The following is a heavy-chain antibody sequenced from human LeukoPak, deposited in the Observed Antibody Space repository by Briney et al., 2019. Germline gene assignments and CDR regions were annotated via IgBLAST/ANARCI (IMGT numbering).Heavy chain of an antibody. J-gene: IGHJ3*02. V-gene: IGHV3-30*02. Sequence: GGSLRLSCAASGFTFNNFGMHWVRQAPGKGLEWVAFIGYEGVHKYYADSVKGRFTISKDNAKNSLYLQMNSLRAEDTAVYYCARDDYDYDAFDIWGQGTMVTVSS. D-gene: IGHD3-16*01. CDR2: IGYEGVHK. CDR3: ARDDYDYDAFDI. CDR1: GFTFNNFG.